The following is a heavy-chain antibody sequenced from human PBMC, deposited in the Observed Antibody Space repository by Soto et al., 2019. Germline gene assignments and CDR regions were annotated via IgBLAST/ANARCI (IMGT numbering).Heavy chain of an antibody. CDR3: ARGVYGAYLDY. J-gene: IGHJ4*02. D-gene: IGHD3-10*01. CDR2: VESSGRT. Sequence: SETLSLTCTVSGDSIGGVGYWSWIRQTPGKGLEWIGYVESSGRTEYKPSLASRVTLSLDSSQNQFSLTLRSVTTADRALYFCARGVYGAYLDYWGQGIPVTVSS. CDR1: GDSIGGVGY. V-gene: IGHV4-61*08.